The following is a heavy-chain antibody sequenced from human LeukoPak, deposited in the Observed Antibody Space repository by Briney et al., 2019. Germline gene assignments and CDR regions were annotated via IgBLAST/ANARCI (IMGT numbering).Heavy chain of an antibody. Sequence: GASVKVSCKASGYTFTGYYMHWVRQAPGQGLEWMGWINPNSGGTNYAQKFQGRVTMTRDTSISTAYMELSRLRSDDTAVYYCAPAKMATIWAFDYWGQGTLVTVSS. V-gene: IGHV1-2*02. J-gene: IGHJ4*02. CDR1: GYTFTGYY. D-gene: IGHD5-24*01. CDR2: INPNSGGT. CDR3: APAKMATIWAFDY.